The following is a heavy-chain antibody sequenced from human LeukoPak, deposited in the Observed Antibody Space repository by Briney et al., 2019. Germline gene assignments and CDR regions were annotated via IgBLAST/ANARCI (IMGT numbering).Heavy chain of an antibody. CDR2: ISGNGGST. J-gene: IGHJ6*03. Sequence: GGSLRLSCAASGFTFNSYAMTWVRQAPGKGLEWVSSISGNGGSTYYTDSVKGRFTISRDNSKNTLYLQMNSLRAEDTAAYYCAKDLRVKVVTYYMDVWGKGTTVTVSS. CDR1: GFTFNSYA. V-gene: IGHV3-23*01. D-gene: IGHD2-2*01. CDR3: AKDLRVKVVTYYMDV.